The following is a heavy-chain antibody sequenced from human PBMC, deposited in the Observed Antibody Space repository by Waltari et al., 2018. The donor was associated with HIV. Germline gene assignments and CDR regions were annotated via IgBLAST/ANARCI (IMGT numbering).Heavy chain of an antibody. CDR3: ASDDFIIRSPCGI. CDR2: ISSKRAAI. V-gene: IGHV3-48*03. Sequence: DVRLVESGGELVQIGGSLRLNCAGSGFTCYPYQMNWVCQAPGKGLWWIAYISSKRAAIQYAGSVRSRFTITRDNAKSFRYLRMNSPRREDTAIYVCASDDFIIRSPCGIWGQGAMVTV. CDR1: GFTCYPYQ. J-gene: IGHJ3*02. D-gene: IGHD3-16*02.